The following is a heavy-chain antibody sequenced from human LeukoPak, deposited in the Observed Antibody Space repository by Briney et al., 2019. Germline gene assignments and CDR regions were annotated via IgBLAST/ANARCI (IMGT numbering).Heavy chain of an antibody. V-gene: IGHV3-23*01. CDR2: ISASDGGT. CDR1: GFTLSSYA. CDR3: AKDPGPFDY. J-gene: IGHJ4*02. Sequence: GGSLRLSCAASGFTLSSYAMSWVRQTPGKGLEWISAISASDGGTYYADSVKGRFTISRDNSKNTLYLQMNSLKAEDTAVYYCAKDPGPFDYWGQGILVTVSS.